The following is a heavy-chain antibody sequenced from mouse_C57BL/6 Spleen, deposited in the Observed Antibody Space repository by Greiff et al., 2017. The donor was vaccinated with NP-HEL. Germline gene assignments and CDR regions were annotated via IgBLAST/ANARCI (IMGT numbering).Heavy chain of an antibody. V-gene: IGHV1-7*01. CDR1: GYTFTSYW. CDR2: INPSSGYT. Sequence: VQLQQSGAELAKPGASVKLSCKASGYTFTSYWMHWVKQRPGQGLEWIGYINPSSGYTKYNQKFKDKATLTADKSSSTAYMQLSSLTYEDSAVYYCASYGSSPPYAMDYWGQGTSVTVSS. D-gene: IGHD1-1*01. J-gene: IGHJ4*01. CDR3: ASYGSSPPYAMDY.